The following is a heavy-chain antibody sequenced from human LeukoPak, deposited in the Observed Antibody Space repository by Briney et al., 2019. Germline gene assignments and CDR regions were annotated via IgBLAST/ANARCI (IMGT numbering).Heavy chain of an antibody. CDR3: ARVHYYDSSGPVDY. Sequence: ASVKVSCKASGYTITNNYMHWVRQAPGQGLEWMGVINPSGTGTSYAQKFQGRITMSRDTSTSTVYMELSSLRAEDTAVYYCARVHYYDSSGPVDYWGQGTLVTVSS. CDR2: INPSGTGT. V-gene: IGHV1-46*01. D-gene: IGHD3-22*01. CDR1: GYTITNNY. J-gene: IGHJ4*02.